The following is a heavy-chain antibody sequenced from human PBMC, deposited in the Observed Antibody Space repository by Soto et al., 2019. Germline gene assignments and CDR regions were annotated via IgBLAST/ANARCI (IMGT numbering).Heavy chain of an antibody. V-gene: IGHV3-30*18. J-gene: IGHJ6*02. CDR2: ISFDGSNK. CDR1: GFTFSHYG. CDR3: ANMVSTSRWEVVVAADFDYGLDV. Sequence: LRLSCAASGFTFSHYGMHWVRQAPGKGLEWVAVISFDGSNKYYEDSVRGRFTISRDNSENTLYLQMNSLRPEDTAVYYCANMVSTSRWEVVVAADFDYGLDVWGQGTTVTVSS. D-gene: IGHD2-2*01.